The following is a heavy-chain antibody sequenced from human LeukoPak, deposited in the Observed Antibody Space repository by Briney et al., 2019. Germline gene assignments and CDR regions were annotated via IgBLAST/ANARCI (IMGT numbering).Heavy chain of an antibody. Sequence: PSETLSLTCTVSGGSISSYYWSWIRQPPGKGLEWIGYIYTSGSTNYNPSLKSRVTISVDTSKNQFSLKLSSVTAADTAVYYCARPRYCSSTSCYTFDYWGQGTLVTVSS. D-gene: IGHD2-2*02. CDR1: GGSISSYY. CDR2: IYTSGST. J-gene: IGHJ4*02. V-gene: IGHV4-4*09. CDR3: ARPRYCSSTSCYTFDY.